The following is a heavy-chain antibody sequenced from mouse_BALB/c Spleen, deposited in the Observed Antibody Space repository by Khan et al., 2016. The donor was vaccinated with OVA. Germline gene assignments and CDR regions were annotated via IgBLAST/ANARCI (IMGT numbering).Heavy chain of an antibody. CDR1: GYTFSSYG. CDR2: INSNGGST. Sequence: EVQGVESGGGLVQPGGSLKISCAASGYTFSSYGMSWVRQTPDKRLELVATINSNGGSTYYPDSVKGRFTISRDNAKNTLYLQMSSLKSEDTAMYYCARMARSINWGQGTTLTVSS. J-gene: IGHJ2*01. CDR3: ARMARSIN. V-gene: IGHV5-6-3*01.